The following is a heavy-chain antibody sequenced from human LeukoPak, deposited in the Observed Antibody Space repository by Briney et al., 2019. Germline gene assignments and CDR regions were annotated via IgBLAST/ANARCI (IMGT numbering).Heavy chain of an antibody. CDR1: GFTFSSYA. Sequence: GGSLRLSCAASGFTFSSYAMHWVRQAPGKGLEYVSAISSNGGSTYYANSVKGRFTISRDNSKNTLYLQMGSLRAEDMAVYYCAKGPPHSVPDDYWGQGTLVTVSS. J-gene: IGHJ4*02. CDR2: ISSNGGST. CDR3: AKGPPHSVPDDY. V-gene: IGHV3-64*01.